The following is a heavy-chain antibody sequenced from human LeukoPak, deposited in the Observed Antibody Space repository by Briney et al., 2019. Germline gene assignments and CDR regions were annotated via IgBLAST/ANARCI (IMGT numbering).Heavy chain of an antibody. CDR3: ASFITPDAFDI. D-gene: IGHD3-22*01. CDR1: GGSISSGSYY. CDR2: IYRSGST. V-gene: IGHV4-61*09. J-gene: IGHJ3*02. Sequence: SETLSLTCTVSGGSISSGSYYWSWIRQPAGKRLEWIGHIYRSGSTNYNPSLKSRVTISVDTSKNQFSLKLSSVTAADTAVYYCASFITPDAFDIWGQGTMVTVSS.